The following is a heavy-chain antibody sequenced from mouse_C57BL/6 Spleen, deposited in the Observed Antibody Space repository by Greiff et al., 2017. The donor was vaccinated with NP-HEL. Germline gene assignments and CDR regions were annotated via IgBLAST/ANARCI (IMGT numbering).Heavy chain of an antibody. J-gene: IGHJ4*01. CDR2: IYPSDSET. CDR1: GYTFTSYW. CDR3: ARSGDYLYYAMDY. V-gene: IGHV1-61*01. D-gene: IGHD2-4*01. Sequence: QVQLQQSGAELVRPGSSVKLSCKASGYTFTSYWMDWVKQRPGQGLEWIGNIYPSDSETHYNQKFKDKATLTVDKSSSTAYMQLSSLTSEDSAVYYCARSGDYLYYAMDYWGQGTSVTVSS.